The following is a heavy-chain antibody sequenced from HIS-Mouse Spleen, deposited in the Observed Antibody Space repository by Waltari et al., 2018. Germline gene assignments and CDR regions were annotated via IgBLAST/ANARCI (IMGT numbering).Heavy chain of an antibody. CDR2: IYSGGST. V-gene: IGHV3-53*01. Sequence: EVQLVESGGGLIQPGGSLRLSCAASGFTVRSNSITWVRQSPGKGLEWVSVIYSGGSTYYADSVKGRFTISRDNSKNTLYLQMNSLRAEDTAVYYCASDPKPGWYFDLWGRGTLVTVSS. J-gene: IGHJ2*01. CDR3: ASDPKPGWYFDL. CDR1: GFTVRSNS.